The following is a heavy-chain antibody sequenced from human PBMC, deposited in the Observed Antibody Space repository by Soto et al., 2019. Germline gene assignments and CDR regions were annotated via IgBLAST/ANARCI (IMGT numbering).Heavy chain of an antibody. CDR3: ANDDYGDYGFWVDV. Sequence: GGSLRLSCAASGFTFSSYAMHWVRQAPGKGLEWVAVISYDGSNKYYADSVKGRFTISRDNSKNTLYLQMNSLRAEDTAVYYYANDDYGDYGFWVDVWGKGTTVTVSS. D-gene: IGHD4-17*01. V-gene: IGHV3-30-3*02. CDR1: GFTFSSYA. CDR2: ISYDGSNK. J-gene: IGHJ6*04.